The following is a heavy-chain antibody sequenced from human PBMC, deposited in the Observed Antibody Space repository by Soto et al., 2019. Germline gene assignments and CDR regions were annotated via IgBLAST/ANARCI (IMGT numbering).Heavy chain of an antibody. V-gene: IGHV1-3*01. J-gene: IGHJ6*02. Sequence: ASVKVSCKASGYTFTSYAMHWVRQAPGQRLEWMGWINAGNGNTKYSQKFQGRVTITRDTSASTAYMELSSLRSEDTAVYYCARGTLSDYVWGSYRRDYYYYYGMDVWGQGTTVTVSS. CDR1: GYTFTSYA. CDR3: ARGTLSDYVWGSYRRDYYYYYGMDV. CDR2: INAGNGNT. D-gene: IGHD3-16*02.